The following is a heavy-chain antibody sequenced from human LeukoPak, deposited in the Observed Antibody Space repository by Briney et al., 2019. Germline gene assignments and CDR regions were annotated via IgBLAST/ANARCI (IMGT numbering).Heavy chain of an antibody. CDR3: AAGRTSSNHAEYFQH. CDR2: INYSGIT. V-gene: IGHV4-39*01. D-gene: IGHD2-2*01. Sequence: SETLSLTCTASGGSISSSSFYWGWNGQPPGKGLERFGSINYSGITYYNPSLKSRVTISVDTSKHQFSLKLSSVTAADTAVYYCAAGRTSSNHAEYFQHWGQGTLVSVSS. J-gene: IGHJ1*01. CDR1: GGSISSSSFY.